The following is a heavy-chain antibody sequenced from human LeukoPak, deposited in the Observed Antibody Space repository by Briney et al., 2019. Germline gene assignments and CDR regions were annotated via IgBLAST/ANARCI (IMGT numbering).Heavy chain of an antibody. CDR2: ISGSGGST. D-gene: IGHD6-13*01. V-gene: IGHV3-23*01. Sequence: PGGPLRLSCAVSGFTFRSYAMSWVRQAPGEGLEWVSAISGSGGSTYYADSVKGRFTISRDNSKNTLYLQVNSLRTEDTAVYYCAKDRSSSWSRGFDYWGQGTLVTVSS. J-gene: IGHJ4*02. CDR3: AKDRSSSWSRGFDY. CDR1: GFTFRSYA.